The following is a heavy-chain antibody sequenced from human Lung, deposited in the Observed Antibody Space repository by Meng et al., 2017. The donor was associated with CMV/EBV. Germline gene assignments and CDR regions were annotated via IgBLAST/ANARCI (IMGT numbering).Heavy chain of an antibody. CDR1: GFTFSSYA. CDR2: ISGSGGST. CDR3: ANLGIYCSSTSCYTWTNWYFDL. V-gene: IGHV3-23*01. J-gene: IGHJ2*01. Sequence: GGSLRLXCAAPGFTFSSYAMSWVRQAPGKGLEWVSVISGSGGSTYYADSVKGRFTISRDNSKNTLYLQMNSLRAEDKAVYYCANLGIYCSSTSCYTWTNWYFDLWXRGTXVTVSS. D-gene: IGHD2-2*02.